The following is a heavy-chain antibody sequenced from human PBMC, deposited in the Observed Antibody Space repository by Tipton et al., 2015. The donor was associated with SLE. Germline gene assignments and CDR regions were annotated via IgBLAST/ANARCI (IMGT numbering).Heavy chain of an antibody. CDR2: IYHSGDT. CDR3: ARDYYDSSGYYYDY. Sequence: TLSLTCTVSGGSISSHHWSWIRQPPGQGVQWLGYIYHSGDTNYNPSLRSRVTISVDTSKNQFSLKLSSVTAADTAVYYCARDYYDSSGYYYDYWGQGTLVTVSS. CDR1: GGSISSHH. J-gene: IGHJ4*02. V-gene: IGHV4-59*11. D-gene: IGHD3-22*01.